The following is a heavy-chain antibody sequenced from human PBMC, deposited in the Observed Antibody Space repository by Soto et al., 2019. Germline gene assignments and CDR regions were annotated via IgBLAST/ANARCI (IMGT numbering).Heavy chain of an antibody. CDR3: ARTWITFGPNDX. D-gene: IGHD3-16*01. CDR1: GFAFNSYG. V-gene: IGHV3-48*04. CDR2: ISCSSGTI. Sequence: PEGSLRLSCEAAGFAFNSYGINWVRQAPGKGLEWVSLISCSSGTIYYADSVRVRFTISIDNANKSVYLQMNSMIVEDTAIYYRARTWITFGPNDXWGQGAPVTVSX. J-gene: IGHJ5*02.